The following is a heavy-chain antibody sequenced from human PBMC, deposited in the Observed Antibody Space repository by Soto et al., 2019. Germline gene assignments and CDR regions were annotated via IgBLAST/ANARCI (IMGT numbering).Heavy chain of an antibody. V-gene: IGHV4-34*01. CDR2: INHSGST. Sequence: SETLSLTCAVYGGSFSGYYWSWIRQPPGKGLEWIGEINHSGSTNYNPSLKSRVTISVDTSKNQFSLKLSSVTAADTAVYYCARKTYYDFWSGYSNDAFDIWGQGTMVTVSS. J-gene: IGHJ3*02. CDR1: GGSFSGYY. D-gene: IGHD3-3*01. CDR3: ARKTYYDFWSGYSNDAFDI.